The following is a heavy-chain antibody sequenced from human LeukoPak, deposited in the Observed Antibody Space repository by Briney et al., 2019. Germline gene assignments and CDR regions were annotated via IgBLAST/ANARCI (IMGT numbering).Heavy chain of an antibody. CDR3: AANTPRVVREDAFYI. J-gene: IGHJ3*02. V-gene: IGHV1-58*01. CDR1: VFTPTSSA. D-gene: IGHD2-21*01. CDR2: IAVASTNT. Sequence: TVNVSRKPSVFTPTSSAVQWVRQARGPRLEWLGWIAVASTNTNYAHEFQERITITRDSSPSTAYMELSSLRSDDTAVYYCAANTPRVVREDAFYICGQGTMVTVSS.